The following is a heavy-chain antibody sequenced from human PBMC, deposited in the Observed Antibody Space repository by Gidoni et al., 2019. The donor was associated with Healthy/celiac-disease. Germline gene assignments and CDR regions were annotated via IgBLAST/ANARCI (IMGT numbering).Heavy chain of an antibody. D-gene: IGHD5-18*01. CDR3: AKDGIQLWLLGY. CDR2: ISGSGGST. CDR1: GFTVSSYA. J-gene: IGHJ4*02. V-gene: IGHV3-23*01. Sequence: EVQLLESGGGLVQPGGSLRLSCAASGFTVSSYAMSWVRQAPGKGLEWVSAISGSGGSTYYADSVKGRFTISRDNSKNTLYLQMNSLRAEDTAVYYCAKDGIQLWLLGYWGQGTLVTVSS.